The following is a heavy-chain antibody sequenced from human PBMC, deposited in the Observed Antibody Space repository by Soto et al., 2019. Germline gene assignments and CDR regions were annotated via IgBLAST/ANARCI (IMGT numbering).Heavy chain of an antibody. CDR2: IDPSDSYT. Sequence: LKISWECSAYRFTGHWISWVRKMPGNGLEWMGRIDPSDSYTNYSPSFQGHVTISSDKSISTAYLQWSSLKASDTAMYYGASLYSSSSTYYYYGMDCWGQGNRVTVSS. V-gene: IGHV5-10-1*01. D-gene: IGHD6-6*01. J-gene: IGHJ6*02. CDR1: AYRFTGHW. CDR3: ASLYSSSSTYYYYGMDC.